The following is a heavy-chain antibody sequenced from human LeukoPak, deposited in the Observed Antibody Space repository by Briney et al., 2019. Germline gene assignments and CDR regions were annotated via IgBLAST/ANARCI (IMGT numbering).Heavy chain of an antibody. CDR2: IHYSGVT. V-gene: IGHV4-39*02. J-gene: IGHJ5*02. D-gene: IGHD3-10*01. Sequence: SETLSLTCTVSGGSISSDNYYWGWIRQPPGMALEWVGSIHYSGVTYYNPSLKSRVTISVDTSKNHFSLKLSSVTAADTAVYYCARQIHGERELDWFDPWGQGTLVTVSS. CDR3: ARQIHGERELDWFDP. CDR1: GGSISSDNYY.